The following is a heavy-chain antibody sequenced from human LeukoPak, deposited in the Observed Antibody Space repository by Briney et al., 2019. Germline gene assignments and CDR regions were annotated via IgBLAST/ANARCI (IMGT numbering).Heavy chain of an antibody. V-gene: IGHV4-4*02. CDR2: IYHSGST. Sequence: PSGTLSLTCGVSGGSISSSNWWSWVRQPPGKGLEWIGEIYHSGSTNYNPSLKSRVTISVDKSKNQFSLKLSSVTAADPAVYYCARGVYYYDSMGDYWGQGTLVTVSS. CDR1: GGSISSSNW. D-gene: IGHD3-22*01. J-gene: IGHJ4*02. CDR3: ARGVYYYDSMGDY.